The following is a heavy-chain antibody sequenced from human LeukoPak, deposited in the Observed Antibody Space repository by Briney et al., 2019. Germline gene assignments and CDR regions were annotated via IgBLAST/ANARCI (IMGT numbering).Heavy chain of an antibody. V-gene: IGHV4-34*01. CDR3: ARYEVIAAAVDY. CDR1: GGSFTNYY. Sequence: SETLSLTCAVYGGSFTNYYWSWIRQPPGKGLEWIGEINHSGSTKYNPSLKSRVTISVDTSKNQFSLKLSSVTAADTAVYYCARYEVIAAAVDYWGQGTLVTVSS. J-gene: IGHJ4*02. CDR2: INHSGST. D-gene: IGHD6-13*01.